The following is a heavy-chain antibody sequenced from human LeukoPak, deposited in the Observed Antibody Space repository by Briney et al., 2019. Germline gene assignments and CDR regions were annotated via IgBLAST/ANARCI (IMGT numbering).Heavy chain of an antibody. Sequence: GGSLRLSCAASGFTFSSYAMHWVRQAPGKGLEWVAGISYDGSNKYYADSVKGRFTISRDNSKNTLYLQMNSLRGEDTAVYYCARGYIGRASAWFDPWGQGTLVTVSS. CDR3: ARGYIGRASAWFDP. V-gene: IGHV3-30-3*01. CDR2: ISYDGSNK. D-gene: IGHD5-18*01. CDR1: GFTFSSYA. J-gene: IGHJ5*02.